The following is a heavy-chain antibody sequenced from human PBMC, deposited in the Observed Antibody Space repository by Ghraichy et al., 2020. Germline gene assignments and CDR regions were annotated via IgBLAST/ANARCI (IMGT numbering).Heavy chain of an antibody. J-gene: IGHJ4*02. CDR3: AKDGGKNWNYASFDY. V-gene: IGHV3-23*01. Sequence: GGSLRLSCAASGFTFSSYAMSWVRQAPGKGLEWVSAISGSGGSTYYADSVKGRFTISRDNSKNTLYLQMNSLRAEDTAVYYCAKDGGKNWNYASFDYWGQGTLVTVSS. CDR2: ISGSGGST. D-gene: IGHD1-7*01. CDR1: GFTFSSYA.